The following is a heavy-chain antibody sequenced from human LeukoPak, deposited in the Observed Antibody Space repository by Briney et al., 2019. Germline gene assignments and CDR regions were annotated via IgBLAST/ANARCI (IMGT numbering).Heavy chain of an antibody. CDR2: IYSGGST. Sequence: GGSLRLSCVASGFSVSSNSMTWVRQAPGKGLEWVSVIYSGGSTYYADSVKGRFTISRDTSKNTLYLQMNSLRAEDTAMYYCASARGDFVWGSYRPHYFDYWGQGTLVTVSS. V-gene: IGHV3-53*01. J-gene: IGHJ4*02. CDR1: GFSVSSNS. D-gene: IGHD3-16*02. CDR3: ASARGDFVWGSYRPHYFDY.